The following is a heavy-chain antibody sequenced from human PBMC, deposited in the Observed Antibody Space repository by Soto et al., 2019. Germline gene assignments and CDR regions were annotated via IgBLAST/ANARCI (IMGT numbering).Heavy chain of an antibody. CDR3: VMVDNYVTPTPQDV. CDR2: ISTYTGNT. CDR1: GYIFVNYG. D-gene: IGHD3-16*01. Sequence: QVQLVQSGDEVKKPGASVKVSCKASGYIFVNYGIAWVRQAQGQGLEWMGWISTYTGNTHSATKVQGRLTMTTDTSTSTAYMDLGSLTSDDTAVYYCVMVDNYVTPTPQDVWGQGTTVTVSS. J-gene: IGHJ6*02. V-gene: IGHV1-18*01.